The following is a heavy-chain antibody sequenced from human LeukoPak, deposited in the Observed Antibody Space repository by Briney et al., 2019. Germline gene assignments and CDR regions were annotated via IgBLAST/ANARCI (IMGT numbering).Heavy chain of an antibody. Sequence: ASVKVSCKASGYTFTSYGISWVRQATGQGLEWMGWMNPNSGNTGYAQKFQGRVTMTRNTSISTAYMELSSLRSEDTAVYYCARPQGDDPFGDAFDIWGRGTMVTVSS. J-gene: IGHJ3*02. CDR3: ARPQGDDPFGDAFDI. D-gene: IGHD2-21*02. CDR1: GYTFTSYG. CDR2: MNPNSGNT. V-gene: IGHV1-8*02.